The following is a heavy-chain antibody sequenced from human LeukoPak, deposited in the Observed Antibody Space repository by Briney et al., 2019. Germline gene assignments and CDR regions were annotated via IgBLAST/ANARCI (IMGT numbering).Heavy chain of an antibody. V-gene: IGHV1-46*01. CDR3: ASGGYSYGIYFDY. D-gene: IGHD5-18*01. CDR1: GYSFTNSF. J-gene: IGHJ4*02. CDR2: IHPSAGST. Sequence: ASVKVSCKASGYSFTNSFMHWVRMAPGQGPEWMGIIHPSAGSTVNTQRFQDRVTMTRDTSTTTVYMELSRLTSADTAVYYCASGGYSYGIYFDYWGQGTLVTVSS.